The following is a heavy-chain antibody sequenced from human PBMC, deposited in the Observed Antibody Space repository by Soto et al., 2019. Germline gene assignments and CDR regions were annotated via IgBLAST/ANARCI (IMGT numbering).Heavy chain of an antibody. CDR3: ARDSDLGGSSGWYGDY. CDR2: IIPIFGTA. CDR1: GGTFSSYA. D-gene: IGHD6-19*01. J-gene: IGHJ4*02. Sequence: ASVKVSCKASGGTFSSYAISWVRQAPGQGLEWMGGIIPIFGTANYAQKFQGRVTITADESTSTAYMELSSLRSEDTAVYYCARDSDLGGSSGWYGDYWGQGTLVTVSS. V-gene: IGHV1-69*13.